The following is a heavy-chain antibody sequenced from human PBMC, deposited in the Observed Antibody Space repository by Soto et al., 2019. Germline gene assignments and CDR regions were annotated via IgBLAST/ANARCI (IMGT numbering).Heavy chain of an antibody. D-gene: IGHD3-10*01. J-gene: IGHJ3*02. CDR1: GGTLSDHG. CDR3: ARGVYGSGNYYTGPSAFDI. CDR2: TIPVFDTA. V-gene: IGHV1-69*06. Sequence: QVQLEQSGAEVQKPGSSVKVSCKASGGTLSDHGVSWLRQAPGQGLEWVGGTIPVFDTAKYAQKFQGRVTIAAGKSTNIAYMELSSLRSEDTAFYYCARGVYGSGNYYTGPSAFDIWGQGTMVIVSS.